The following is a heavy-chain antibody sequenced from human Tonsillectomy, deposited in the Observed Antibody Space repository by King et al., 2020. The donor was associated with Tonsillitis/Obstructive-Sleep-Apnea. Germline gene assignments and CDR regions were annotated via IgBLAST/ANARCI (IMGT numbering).Heavy chain of an antibody. Sequence: QLQESGPGLVKPSETLSLTCTVSGGSVSSGNYYWSWIRQPSGKGLEWIGYIYYSGSTNYNPSLKSRLTISVDRSKNQFSLKLSSVTAADTAVYHCARLGQRYCTSTTCYPWWFDPWGQGTLVTVSS. CDR3: ARLGQRYCTSTTCYPWWFDP. J-gene: IGHJ5*02. V-gene: IGHV4-61*01. CDR2: IYYSGST. D-gene: IGHD2-2*01. CDR1: GGSVSSGNYY.